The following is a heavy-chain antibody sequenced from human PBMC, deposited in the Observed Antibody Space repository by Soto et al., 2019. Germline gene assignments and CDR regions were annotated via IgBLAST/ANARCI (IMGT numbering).Heavy chain of an antibody. D-gene: IGHD2-21*01. CDR2: IYYSGST. V-gene: IGHV4-59*08. CDR1: GGSISSYY. CDR3: ARHRDLFRETNWFDP. J-gene: IGHJ5*02. Sequence: SETLSLTCTVSGGSISSYYWSWIRQPPGKGLEWIGYIYYSGSTNYNPSLKSRVTISVDTSKNQFSLKLSSVTAADTAVYYCARHRDLFRETNWFDPWGQGTLVTVSS.